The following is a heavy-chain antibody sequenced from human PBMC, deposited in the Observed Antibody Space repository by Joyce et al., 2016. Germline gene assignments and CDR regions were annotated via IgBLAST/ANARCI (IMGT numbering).Heavy chain of an antibody. Sequence: EVQLLESGGGLVQPGGSLRLSCAASGFIFSNYDMGWVRQAPGKGLEWVSHITDSGDSTHYADSVKSRFTITRDKSKNTLYVQMNRLRAEDTAVYYCAKDCGSGSYYDYWGQGTLVTVSS. J-gene: IGHJ4*02. CDR2: ITDSGDST. V-gene: IGHV3-23*01. D-gene: IGHD3-10*01. CDR3: AKDCGSGSYYDY. CDR1: GFIFSNYD.